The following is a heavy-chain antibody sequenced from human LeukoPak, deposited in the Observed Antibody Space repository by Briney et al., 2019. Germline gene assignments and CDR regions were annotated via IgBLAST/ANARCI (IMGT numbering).Heavy chain of an antibody. J-gene: IGHJ4*02. V-gene: IGHV3-30*02. CDR3: AKDLHGGYSSDY. CDR1: GFTFNNFG. CDR2: IGYEGVHK. Sequence: GGSLRPSCAASGFTFNNFGMHWVRQAPGKGLEWVSFIGYEGVHKYYADSVKGRFTISKDNSKATLYLQMNSLRPEDTAVYYCAKDLHGGYSSDYWGQGTLVTVFS. D-gene: IGHD4-23*01.